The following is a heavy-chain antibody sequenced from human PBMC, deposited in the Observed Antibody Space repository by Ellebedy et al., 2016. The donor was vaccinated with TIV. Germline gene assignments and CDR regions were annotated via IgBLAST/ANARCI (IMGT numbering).Heavy chain of an antibody. J-gene: IGHJ5*02. CDR3: ARDDWGPAGP. D-gene: IGHD3-9*01. CDR2: TDHDGRVK. Sequence: GESLKISCTASGFIFSDYSMHWVRQAPGKGLEWVANTDHDGRVKFYVDSVEGRFTISRDNAKNSLYLQMNSLRAEDTAVYYCARDDWGPAGPWGQGTLVTVSS. V-gene: IGHV3-7*03. CDR1: GFIFSDYS.